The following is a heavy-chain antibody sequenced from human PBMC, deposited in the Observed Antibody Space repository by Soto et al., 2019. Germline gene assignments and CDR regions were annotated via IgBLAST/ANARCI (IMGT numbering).Heavy chain of an antibody. Sequence: ASVKVSCKASGGTFSSYAISWVRQAPGQGLEWMGGIIPILGTANYAQKFQGRVTITADESTSTAYMELSSLRSEDTAVYYCARDPRYSSGWYRARAYNWFDPWGQGTLVTVSS. CDR2: IIPILGTA. CDR3: ARDPRYSSGWYRARAYNWFDP. J-gene: IGHJ5*02. D-gene: IGHD6-19*01. CDR1: GGTFSSYA. V-gene: IGHV1-69*13.